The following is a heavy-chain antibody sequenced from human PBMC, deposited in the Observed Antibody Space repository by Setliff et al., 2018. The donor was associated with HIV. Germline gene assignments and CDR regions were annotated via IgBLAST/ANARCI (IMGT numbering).Heavy chain of an antibody. D-gene: IGHD2-2*01. CDR3: ARASFPRYCSITSCFEKGWFDP. Sequence: GGSLRLSCAASGFTFSSYSMSWVRQAPGKGLEWVSYITSSSDTIYYADSVKGRFTISRDNARNSPYLQMNSLRAEDTAVYYCARASFPRYCSITSCFEKGWFDPWGQGALVTVSS. V-gene: IGHV3-48*01. J-gene: IGHJ5*02. CDR2: ITSSSDTI. CDR1: GFTFSSYS.